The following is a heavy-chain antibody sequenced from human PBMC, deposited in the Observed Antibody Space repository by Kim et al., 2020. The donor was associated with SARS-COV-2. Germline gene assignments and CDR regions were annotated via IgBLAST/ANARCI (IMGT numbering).Heavy chain of an antibody. Sequence: SETLSLTCAVYGGSFSGYYWSWIRQPPGKGLEWIGEINHSGSTNYNPSLNSRVTISVDTSKNQFSLKLSSVTAADTAVYYCARTTSYGGGYSGYALSYYYYGMDVWGQGTTVTVSS. CDR3: ARTTSYGGGYSGYALSYYYYGMDV. V-gene: IGHV4-34*01. D-gene: IGHD5-12*01. J-gene: IGHJ6*02. CDR2: INHSGST. CDR1: GGSFSGYY.